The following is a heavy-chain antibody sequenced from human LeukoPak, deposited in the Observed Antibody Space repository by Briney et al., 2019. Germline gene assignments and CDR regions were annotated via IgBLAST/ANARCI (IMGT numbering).Heavy chain of an antibody. CDR1: GYSFTNYW. CDR2: IYPGDSDT. V-gene: IGHV5-51*01. J-gene: IGHJ4*02. Sequence: GESLKISCKGSGYSFTNYWIGWVRQMSGKGLEWMGVIYPGDSDTRYRPAFQGQANISADKSISTTYLQWRSLKASDTAMYYCARRYSGSYLVDYWGQGTLVIVSS. D-gene: IGHD1-26*01. CDR3: ARRYSGSYLVDY.